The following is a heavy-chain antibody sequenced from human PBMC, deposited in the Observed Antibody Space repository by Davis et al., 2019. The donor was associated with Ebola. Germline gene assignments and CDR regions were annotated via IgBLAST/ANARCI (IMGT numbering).Heavy chain of an antibody. J-gene: IGHJ3*02. D-gene: IGHD3-22*01. CDR1: GGSISSYY. V-gene: IGHV4-59*01. CDR3: ARDQYYYDSSGYHRGAFDI. CDR2: IYYSGST. Sequence: MPSETLSLTCTVSGGSISSYYWSWIRQPPGKGLEWIGYIYYSGSTNYNPSLKSRVTISVDTSKNQFSLKLSSVTAADTVVYYCARDQYYYDSSGYHRGAFDIWGQGTMVTVSS.